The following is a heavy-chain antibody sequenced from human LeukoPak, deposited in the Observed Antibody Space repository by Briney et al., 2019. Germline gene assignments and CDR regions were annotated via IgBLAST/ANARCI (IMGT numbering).Heavy chain of an antibody. CDR2: INTDGTTT. Sequence: PGGSLRLSCAASGFTFSSYWVHWVRQAPGRGLVWVSRINTDGTTTTYADSVKGRFTISRDNAEKSVYLQMNSLGAEDTAVYYCARPSYYYDSSGSVSGAFDIWGQGTMVTVSS. J-gene: IGHJ3*02. CDR1: GFTFSSYW. V-gene: IGHV3-74*01. CDR3: ARPSYYYDSSGSVSGAFDI. D-gene: IGHD3-22*01.